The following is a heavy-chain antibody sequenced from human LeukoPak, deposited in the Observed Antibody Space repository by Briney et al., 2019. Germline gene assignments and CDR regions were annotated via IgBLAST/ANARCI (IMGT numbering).Heavy chain of an antibody. Sequence: PSETLSLTCTVSGGSISSYYWSWIRQPAGKGLEWIGRIYTSGSTNYNPSLKSRVTMSVDTSKNQFSLKLSSVTAADPAVYYCARDLTNRIVGANPPYYYYGMDVWGQGTTVTVSS. D-gene: IGHD1-26*01. CDR1: GGSISSYY. J-gene: IGHJ6*02. CDR3: ARDLTNRIVGANPPYYYYGMDV. CDR2: IYTSGST. V-gene: IGHV4-4*07.